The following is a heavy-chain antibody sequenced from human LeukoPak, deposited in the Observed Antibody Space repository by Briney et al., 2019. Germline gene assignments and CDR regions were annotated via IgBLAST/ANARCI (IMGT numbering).Heavy chain of an antibody. CDR1: GFTFSSYW. CDR3: ARGGGLDV. V-gene: IGHV3-7*03. CDR2: INHNGNVN. J-gene: IGHJ4*02. D-gene: IGHD3/OR15-3a*01. Sequence: GGSLRLSCAASGFTFSSYWMNWARQAPGKGLEWVASINHNGNVNYYVDSVKGRFTISRDNAKNSLYLQMSNLRAEDTAVYFCARGGGLDVWGQGTLVTVSS.